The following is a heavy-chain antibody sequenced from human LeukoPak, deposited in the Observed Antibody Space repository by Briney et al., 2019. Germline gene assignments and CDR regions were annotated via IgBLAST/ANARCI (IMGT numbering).Heavy chain of an antibody. V-gene: IGHV3-21*04. Sequence: GGSLRLSCAASTFSLNAYNMNWVRQAPGKGLEWVSSISYTGTYIYYADSVKGRFTISRDNAQNSLYLQMNSLRAEDTAIYYCVRDRGTYRPIDYWGQGTLVTVSS. J-gene: IGHJ4*02. CDR2: ISYTGTYI. CDR1: TFSLNAYN. D-gene: IGHD1-26*01. CDR3: VRDRGTYRPIDY.